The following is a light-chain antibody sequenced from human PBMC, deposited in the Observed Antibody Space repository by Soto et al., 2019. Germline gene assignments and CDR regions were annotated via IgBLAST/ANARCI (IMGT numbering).Light chain of an antibody. CDR1: QSVSSSH. Sequence: EIVLTQSPGTLSLSPGERATLSCRASQSVSSSHLAWYQQKPGQAPRLLIYGASSRATGIPDRFSGSGSGTDVTLTISRLEPEDFVVYYCQQYGSSPPLTFGGGTKVDIK. CDR3: QQYGSSPPLT. CDR2: GAS. J-gene: IGKJ4*01. V-gene: IGKV3-20*01.